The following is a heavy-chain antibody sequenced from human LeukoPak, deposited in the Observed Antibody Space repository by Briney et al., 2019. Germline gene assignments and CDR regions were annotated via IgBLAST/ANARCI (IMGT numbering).Heavy chain of an antibody. V-gene: IGHV4-39*07. D-gene: IGHD1-26*01. CDR3: ARAHGGGSYGWYFDY. J-gene: IGHJ4*02. CDR2: IYYSGST. Sequence: SEILSLTCTVSGGSISSSSYYWGWIRQPPGKGLEWIGSIYYSGSTYYNPSLKSRVTMSVDTSKNQFSLKLSSVTAADTAVYYCARAHGGGSYGWYFDYWGQGTLVTVSS. CDR1: GGSISSSSYY.